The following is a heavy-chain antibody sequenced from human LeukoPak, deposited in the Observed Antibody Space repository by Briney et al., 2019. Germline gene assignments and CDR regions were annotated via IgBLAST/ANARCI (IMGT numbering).Heavy chain of an antibody. CDR1: GYTLTELS. Sequence: GASVKVSCKVSGYTLTELSMHWVRQAPGQGLEWMGIINPSGGSTSYAQKFQGRVTMTRDTSTSTVYMELSSLRSEDTAVYYCARGLAAAVSSWFDPWGQGTLVTVSS. V-gene: IGHV1-46*01. CDR3: ARGLAAAVSSWFDP. CDR2: INPSGGST. J-gene: IGHJ5*02. D-gene: IGHD6-13*01.